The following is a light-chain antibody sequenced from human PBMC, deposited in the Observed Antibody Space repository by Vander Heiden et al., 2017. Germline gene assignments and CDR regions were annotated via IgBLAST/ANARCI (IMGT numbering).Light chain of an antibody. CDR3: QQYGSSPPT. CDR1: QSVSSSY. V-gene: IGKV3-20*01. CDR2: GAS. Sequence: EIVLTQSPCTLSLSPGERATLSCRASQSVSSSYLAWYQQKPGQAPRLLIYGASSRATGIPDRFSGSGSGTDFTLTISRLKPEDIAVYYCQQYGSSPPTFGQGTRMEIK. J-gene: IGKJ5*01.